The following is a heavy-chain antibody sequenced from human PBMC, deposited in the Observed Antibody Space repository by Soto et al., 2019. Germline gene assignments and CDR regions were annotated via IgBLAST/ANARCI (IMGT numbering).Heavy chain of an antibody. J-gene: IGHJ4*02. CDR3: AKGYSGSYYVFDY. CDR2: LSGSGGST. Sequence: EVQLLESGGGLVPPGGSLRLSCAASGFTFGSYAMSWVRQAPGKGLGWDSALSGSGGSTYYADSVKGRFTISRDYSKNTLYLQMNSLRAEDTAVYYCAKGYSGSYYVFDYWGQGTLVTVSS. CDR1: GFTFGSYA. D-gene: IGHD1-26*01. V-gene: IGHV3-23*01.